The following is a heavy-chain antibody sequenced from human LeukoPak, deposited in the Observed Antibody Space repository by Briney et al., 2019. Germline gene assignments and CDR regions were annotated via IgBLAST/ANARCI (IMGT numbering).Heavy chain of an antibody. J-gene: IGHJ6*03. CDR1: GFTFSSYA. Sequence: PGGSLRLSCAASGFTFSSYAMHWVRQAPGKGLEWVAVISYDGSKKYYADSVKGRFTISRDKSKNTLYLQMNSLRAEDTAVYNCAREGSITIFGVVITHYYMDVWGKGTTVTVSS. CDR3: AREGSITIFGVVITHYYMDV. D-gene: IGHD3-3*01. CDR2: ISYDGSKK. V-gene: IGHV3-30-3*01.